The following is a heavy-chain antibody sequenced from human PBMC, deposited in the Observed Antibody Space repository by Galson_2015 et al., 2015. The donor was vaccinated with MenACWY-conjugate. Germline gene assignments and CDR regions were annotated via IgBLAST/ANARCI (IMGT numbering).Heavy chain of an antibody. Sequence: SLRLSCAASGFTFTNYAMHWVRQAPGKGLEWVALISYDGSNINYADSVKGRFTISRDNSKNTLYLQMDSLRAEDTAVYYCAKDSRYCSSNDCHEYYFDSWGQGTLVTVSS. CDR1: GFTFTNYA. V-gene: IGHV3-30*18. CDR2: ISYDGSNI. D-gene: IGHD2-2*01. J-gene: IGHJ4*02. CDR3: AKDSRYCSSNDCHEYYFDS.